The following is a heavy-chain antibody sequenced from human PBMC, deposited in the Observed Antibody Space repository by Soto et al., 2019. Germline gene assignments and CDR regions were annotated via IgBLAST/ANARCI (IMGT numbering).Heavy chain of an antibody. CDR3: ARDLIHPYSYGLVFGSYYYYGMDV. CDR2: IWYDGSNK. D-gene: IGHD5-18*01. CDR1: GFTFSSYG. V-gene: IGHV3-33*01. Sequence: QVQLVESGGGVVQPGRSLRLSCAASGFTFSSYGMHWVRQAPGKGLEWVAVIWYDGSNKYYADSVKGRFTISRDNSKNTLYLQMNSMRAEDTAVYYCARDLIHPYSYGLVFGSYYYYGMDVWGQGTTVTVSS. J-gene: IGHJ6*02.